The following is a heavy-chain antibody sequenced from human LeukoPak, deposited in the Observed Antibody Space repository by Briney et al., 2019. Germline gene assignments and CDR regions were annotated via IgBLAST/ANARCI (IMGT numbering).Heavy chain of an antibody. J-gene: IGHJ4*02. CDR2: ISYSGST. CDR3: ARGSRDGYNYVDYFDY. CDR1: GSSISSSY. D-gene: IGHD5-24*01. Sequence: PSETLSLTCSVSGSSISSSYWRWIRQPPGKGQQWIGYISYSGSTNYNPSLKKRLTISVDTSKNQVSLKLSSVTAADTAVYYCARGSRDGYNYVDYFDYWGQGTLVTVSS. V-gene: IGHV4-59*01.